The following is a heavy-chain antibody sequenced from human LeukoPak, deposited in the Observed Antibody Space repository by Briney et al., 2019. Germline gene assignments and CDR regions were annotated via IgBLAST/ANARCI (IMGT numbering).Heavy chain of an antibody. D-gene: IGHD4-17*01. Sequence: ASVTVSCKASGYTFTVYYMHWVRQAPGQGLEWMGWINPNNGGTNYAQKFQGRVTMTRDTSISTAYMELTRLRSDDTAVYYCARDNGDYWFDYWGQGTLVTVSS. CDR2: INPNNGGT. CDR1: GYTFTVYY. J-gene: IGHJ4*02. CDR3: ARDNGDYWFDY. V-gene: IGHV1-2*02.